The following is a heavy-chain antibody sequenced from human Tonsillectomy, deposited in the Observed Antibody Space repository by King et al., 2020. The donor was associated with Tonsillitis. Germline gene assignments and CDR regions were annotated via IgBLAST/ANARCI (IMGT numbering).Heavy chain of an antibody. J-gene: IGHJ4*02. CDR1: GYTFNSYG. D-gene: IGHD3-10*01. CDR3: ARADSVVRGFWFDY. V-gene: IGHV1-18*01. Sequence: QLVQSGAEVKKPGASVKVSCKASGYTFNSYGISWVRQAPGQGLEWMGWITIYNGNTNYAQEFQGRVTMTTDTSTSTAYLDLRSLRSDDTAVYYCARADSVVRGFWFDYWGQGTLVTVSS. CDR2: ITIYNGNT.